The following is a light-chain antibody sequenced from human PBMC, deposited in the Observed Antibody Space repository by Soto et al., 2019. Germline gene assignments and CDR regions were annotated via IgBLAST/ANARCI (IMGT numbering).Light chain of an antibody. CDR1: SSNIGSNY. CDR3: QSYDGTLSGSHV. CDR2: RNN. V-gene: IGLV1-47*01. J-gene: IGLJ1*01. Sequence: QSVLTQPPSASGTPGQRVNISCSGSSSNIGSNYVYWYRQFPGTAPKLLIQRNNQRPSGVPARFSGSKSGTSASLAISGLQAEDEADYYCQSYDGTLSGSHVFGIGTKVTVL.